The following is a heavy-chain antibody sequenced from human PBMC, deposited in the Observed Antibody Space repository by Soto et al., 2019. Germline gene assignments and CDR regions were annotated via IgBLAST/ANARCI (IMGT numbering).Heavy chain of an antibody. V-gene: IGHV6-1*01. CDR2: KYYRSKWYN. CDR3: ACALDRLYSGYDSYYYYYYYMDV. Sequence: SQTLSLTCAISGDSVSSNSAAWNWIRQSPSRGLEWLGRKYYRSKWYNDYAISVKRRITINPDTSKNQISLQLNSVTPEDTAVYYCACALDRLYSGYDSYYYYYYYMDVWGKGTTVTVSS. J-gene: IGHJ6*03. D-gene: IGHD5-12*01. CDR1: GDSVSSNSAA.